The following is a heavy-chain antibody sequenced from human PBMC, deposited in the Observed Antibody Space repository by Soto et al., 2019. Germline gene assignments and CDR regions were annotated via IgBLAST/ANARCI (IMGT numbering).Heavy chain of an antibody. CDR3: GATGSYWFDP. D-gene: IGHD1-26*01. V-gene: IGHV4-34*01. CDR1: GGSFSGYY. CDR2: INHSGST. Sequence: SETLSLTCAVYGGSFSGYYWSWIRQPPGKGLEWIGEINHSGSTNYNPSLKSRVTISVDTSKNQFSLKLSSVTAADTAVDDCGATGSYWFDPWGQGTRVTVAS. J-gene: IGHJ5*02.